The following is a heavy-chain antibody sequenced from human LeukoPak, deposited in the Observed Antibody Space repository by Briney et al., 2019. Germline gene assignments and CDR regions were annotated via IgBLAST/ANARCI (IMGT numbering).Heavy chain of an antibody. CDR1: GFSFSSYW. D-gene: IGHD3-22*01. J-gene: IGHJ5*02. V-gene: IGHV3-7*01. CDR2: IKQDGSEK. Sequence: GGSLRLSCAASGFSFSSYWMSWVRQAPGKGLEWVANIKQDGSEKYYVDSVKGRFTISRDNAKNSLYLQMNSLRDDDTAVYYCARDWTNSQNYYDSSGYFHTTVSFDWFDPWGQGTLVTVSS. CDR3: ARDWTNSQNYYDSSGYFHTTVSFDWFDP.